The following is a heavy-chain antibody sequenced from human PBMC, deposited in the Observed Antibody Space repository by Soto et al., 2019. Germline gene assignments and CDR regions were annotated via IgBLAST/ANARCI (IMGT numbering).Heavy chain of an antibody. CDR2: INPNSGGT. Sequence: GASVKVSCKASGYTFTGYYMHWVRQAPGQGLERMGWINPNSGGTNYAQKFQGWVTMTRDTSISTAYMELSRLRSDDTAVYYCARSGIAARPHYYGMDVWGQGTTVTVSS. V-gene: IGHV1-2*04. J-gene: IGHJ6*02. D-gene: IGHD6-6*01. CDR3: ARSGIAARPHYYGMDV. CDR1: GYTFTGYY.